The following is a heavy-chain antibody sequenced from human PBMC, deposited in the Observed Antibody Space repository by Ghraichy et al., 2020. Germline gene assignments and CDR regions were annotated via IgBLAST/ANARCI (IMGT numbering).Heavy chain of an antibody. Sequence: SETLSLTCTVSGGSISSYYWSWIRQPPGKGLEWIGYIYYSGSTNYNPSLKSRVTISVDTSKNQFSLKLSSVTAADTAVYYCARLELRVGLYGMDVWGQGTTVTVSS. D-gene: IGHD2-8*01. CDR2: IYYSGST. J-gene: IGHJ6*02. V-gene: IGHV4-59*01. CDR3: ARLELRVGLYGMDV. CDR1: GGSISSYY.